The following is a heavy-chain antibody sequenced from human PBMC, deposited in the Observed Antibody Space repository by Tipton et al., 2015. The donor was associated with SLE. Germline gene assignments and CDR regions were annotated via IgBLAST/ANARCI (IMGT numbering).Heavy chain of an antibody. J-gene: IGHJ4*02. CDR1: GESFNGYF. Sequence: GLVKPSQTLSLTCAVYGESFNGYFWTWIRQPPGKGLEWIAEIIHSGVTNYNPSLRSRVTISVDMSKSQVSLKLSSVTAADTAVYYCARVAQAEVFDYWGQGTLVTVSS. CDR3: ARVAQAEVFDY. D-gene: IGHD2-15*01. V-gene: IGHV4-34*12. CDR2: IIHSGVT.